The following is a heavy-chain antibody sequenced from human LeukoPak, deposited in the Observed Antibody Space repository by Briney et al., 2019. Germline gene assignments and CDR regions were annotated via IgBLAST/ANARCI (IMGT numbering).Heavy chain of an antibody. CDR3: ARGRYYYDSSGSSGYFQH. V-gene: IGHV1-2*02. CDR1: RYTFTGYY. J-gene: IGHJ1*01. D-gene: IGHD3-22*01. CDR2: INPNSGDT. Sequence: ASVKVSCKASRYTFTGYYMHWVRQAPGQGLEWMGWINPNSGDTNYVQKFQGRVAMTRDTSISTAYMELSRLRSDDTALYYCARGRYYYDSSGSSGYFQHWGQGTLVTVSS.